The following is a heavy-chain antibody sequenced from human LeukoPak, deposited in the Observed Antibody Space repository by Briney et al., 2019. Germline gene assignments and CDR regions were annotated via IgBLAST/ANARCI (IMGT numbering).Heavy chain of an antibody. CDR2: IIPIFGTA. Sequence: ASVKVSCKASGGTFSSYAISWVRQAPGQGLEWMGGIIPIFGTANYAQKFQCRVTITADESTSTAYMELSSLRSEDTAVYYCARTKIAVSSWYRGYYFDYWGQGTLVTVSS. V-gene: IGHV1-69*13. J-gene: IGHJ4*02. CDR1: GGTFSSYA. D-gene: IGHD6-13*01. CDR3: ARTKIAVSSWYRGYYFDY.